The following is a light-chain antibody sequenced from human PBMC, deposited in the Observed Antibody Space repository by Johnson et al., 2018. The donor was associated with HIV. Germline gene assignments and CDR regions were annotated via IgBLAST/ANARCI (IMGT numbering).Light chain of an antibody. CDR1: SSNIGKNS. V-gene: IGLV1-51*02. CDR2: ENN. Sequence: QSVLTQPPSVSAAPGQKVTIPCSGSSSNIGKNSVSWYQQLPGTAPKLLLYENNKRPSGIPDRFSDSQSGPSATLAITGLQPGDEADYYCGIWDSGLSAYVFGTGTKVTAL. J-gene: IGLJ1*01. CDR3: GIWDSGLSAYV.